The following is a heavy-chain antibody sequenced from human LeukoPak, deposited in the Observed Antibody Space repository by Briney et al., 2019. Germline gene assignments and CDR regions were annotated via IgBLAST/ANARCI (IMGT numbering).Heavy chain of an antibody. CDR1: GGSISSSSYY. CDR3: ARRGPGSSWYSAFDI. D-gene: IGHD6-13*01. Sequence: SETLSLTCTVSGGSISSSSYYWGWLRQPPGKGLEWIGSIYYSGSTYYNPSLKSRVTISVDTSKNQFSLKLSSVTAADTAVYYCARRGPGSSWYSAFDIWGQGTMVTVSS. CDR2: IYYSGST. J-gene: IGHJ3*02. V-gene: IGHV4-39*01.